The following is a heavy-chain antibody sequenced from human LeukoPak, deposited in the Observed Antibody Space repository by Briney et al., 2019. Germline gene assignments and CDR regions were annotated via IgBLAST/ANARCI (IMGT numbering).Heavy chain of an antibody. D-gene: IGHD1-26*01. CDR3: AKERRYSGSPHALDY. CDR2: ISGSGGST. V-gene: IGHV3-23*01. Sequence: GGSLRLSCAAPGFTFSSYAMSWVRQAPGKGLEWVSAISGSGGSTYYADSVKGRFTISRDNSKNTLYLQMNSLRAEDTAVYYCAKERRYSGSPHALDYWGQGTLVTVSS. J-gene: IGHJ4*02. CDR1: GFTFSSYA.